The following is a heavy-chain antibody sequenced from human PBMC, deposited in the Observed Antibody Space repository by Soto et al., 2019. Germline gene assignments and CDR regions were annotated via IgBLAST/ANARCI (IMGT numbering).Heavy chain of an antibody. V-gene: IGHV4-4*02. CDR3: ARDQGSHPGD. D-gene: IGHD6-13*01. CDR1: GVSISSDNW. J-gene: IGHJ4*02. CDR2: IHHSGST. Sequence: HGLVRPSGTVSLTCAVSGVSISSDNWWSWVRQPPGKALEWIGEIHHSGSTNYNPSLKSRVTMSVVPSKDLFSLTLNSVTAADTAFYYCARDQGSHPGDWGQGTLVSVSS.